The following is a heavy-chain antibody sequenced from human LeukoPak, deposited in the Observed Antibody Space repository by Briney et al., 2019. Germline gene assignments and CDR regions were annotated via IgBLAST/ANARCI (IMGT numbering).Heavy chain of an antibody. Sequence: ASVKVSCKASGYTFTSYDINWVRQATGQGLEWMGWMNPNSGNTGYAQKFQGRVTITRNTSISTAYMELSSLRSEDTAVYYCAASSTSRYRFDYWGQGTLVTVSS. CDR3: AASSTSRYRFDY. CDR2: MNPNSGNT. V-gene: IGHV1-8*03. D-gene: IGHD2-2*01. J-gene: IGHJ4*02. CDR1: GYTFTSYD.